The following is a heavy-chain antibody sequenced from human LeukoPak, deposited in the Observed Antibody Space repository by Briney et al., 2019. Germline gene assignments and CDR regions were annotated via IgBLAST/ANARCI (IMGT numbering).Heavy chain of an antibody. CDR2: IKQDGSEK. CDR3: ARRNAIAVADVYYFDY. D-gene: IGHD6-19*01. V-gene: IGHV3-7*01. Sequence: AGGSLRLSCAASGFTFSNAWMTWVRQAPGKGLEWVANIKQDGSEKYYVDSVKGRFTISRDNAKNSLYLQMNSLRAEDTAVYYCARRNAIAVADVYYFDYWGQGTLVTVSS. CDR1: GFTFSNAW. J-gene: IGHJ4*02.